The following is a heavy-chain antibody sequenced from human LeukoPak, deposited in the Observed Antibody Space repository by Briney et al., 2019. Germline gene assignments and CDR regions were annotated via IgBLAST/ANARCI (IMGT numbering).Heavy chain of an antibody. D-gene: IGHD6-13*01. CDR3: ARTQQQLVPFDY. CDR1: GFTFSSYS. V-gene: IGHV3-21*01. J-gene: IGHJ4*02. Sequence: GGSLRLSCAASGFTFSSYSMNWVRQAPGKGLEWVSSISSSSSYIYYADSVKGRFTISRDNAKTSLYLQMNSLRAEDTAVYYCARTQQQLVPFDYWGQGTLVTVSS. CDR2: ISSSSSYI.